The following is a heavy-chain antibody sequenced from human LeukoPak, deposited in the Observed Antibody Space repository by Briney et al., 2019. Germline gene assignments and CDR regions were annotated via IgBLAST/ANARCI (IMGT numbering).Heavy chain of an antibody. CDR3: ARGYVVVTRGPPDY. Sequence: SVKVSCKASGGTFSGYAVSWVRQAPGQGLEWMGRIIPILNIANFAQKFQGRVTITADKSTSTAYMELSSLRSEDTAVYYCARGYVVVTRGPPDYWGQGTLVTVSS. CDR1: GGTFSGYA. D-gene: IGHD3-22*01. J-gene: IGHJ4*02. CDR2: IIPILNIA. V-gene: IGHV1-69*04.